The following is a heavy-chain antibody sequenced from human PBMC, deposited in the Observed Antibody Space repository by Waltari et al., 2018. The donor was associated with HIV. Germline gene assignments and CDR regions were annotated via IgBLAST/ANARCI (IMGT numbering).Heavy chain of an antibody. CDR3: ASWWDAFDI. CDR2: ISSSGSTI. J-gene: IGHJ3*02. Sequence: VQLVESGGGLVQPGGSLRLSCAASGFTFSSYEMNWVRQAPGKGLGWVSYISSSGSTIYYADSVKGRFTISRDNAKNSLYLQMNSLRAEDTAVYYCASWWDAFDIWGQGTMVTVSS. CDR1: GFTFSSYE. V-gene: IGHV3-48*03. D-gene: IGHD2-8*02.